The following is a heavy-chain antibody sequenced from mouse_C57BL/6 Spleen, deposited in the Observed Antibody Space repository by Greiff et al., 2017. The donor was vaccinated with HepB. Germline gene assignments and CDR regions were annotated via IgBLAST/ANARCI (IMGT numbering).Heavy chain of an antibody. D-gene: IGHD2-4*01. CDR3: TTRKYDYDEYFDY. J-gene: IGHJ2*01. CDR2: IRLKSDNYAT. CDR1: GFTFSNYW. V-gene: IGHV6-3*01. Sequence: EVKLVESGGGLVQPGGSMKLSCVASGFTFSNYWMNWVRQSPEKGLEWVAQIRLKSDNYATHYAESVKGRFTISRDDSKSSVYLQMNNLRAEDTGIYYCTTRKYDYDEYFDYWGQGTTLTVSS.